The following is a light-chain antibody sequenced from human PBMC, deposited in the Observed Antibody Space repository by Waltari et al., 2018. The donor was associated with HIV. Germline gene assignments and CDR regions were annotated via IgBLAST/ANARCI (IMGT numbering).Light chain of an antibody. Sequence: QSVLTQTPSASGTPGPRVIVSCSGSSSNIGSNTVNWYQLPPGAAPRLLIHSLNQRPSGVPDRFSGSKSGASASLAISGLQSEDEADYYCAAWDDNLNGYVFGSGTKVTVL. CDR3: AAWDDNLNGYV. CDR2: SLN. V-gene: IGLV1-44*01. J-gene: IGLJ1*01. CDR1: SSNIGSNT.